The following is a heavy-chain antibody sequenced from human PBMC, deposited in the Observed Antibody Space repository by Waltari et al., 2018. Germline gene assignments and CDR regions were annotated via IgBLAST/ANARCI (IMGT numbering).Heavy chain of an antibody. CDR1: GFTFRGSA. D-gene: IGHD3-3*01. V-gene: IGHV3-73*02. J-gene: IGHJ4*02. Sequence: EVQLVESGGGLVQPGGSLKLSCAASGFTFRGSAMHWVRQASGKGLEWVGRIRSKANSYATAYAASVKGRFTISRDDSKNTAYLQMNSLKTEDTAVYYCLVTIFGVVYDYWGQGTLVTVSS. CDR2: IRSKANSYAT. CDR3: LVTIFGVVYDY.